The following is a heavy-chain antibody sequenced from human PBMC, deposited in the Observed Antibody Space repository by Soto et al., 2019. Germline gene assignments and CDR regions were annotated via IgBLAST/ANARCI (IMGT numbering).Heavy chain of an antibody. D-gene: IGHD3-9*01. J-gene: IGHJ6*02. Sequence: ASVKVSCKVSGYTLTELSMHWVRQAPGKGLEWMGGFDPEDGETIYAQKFQGRVTMTEDTSTDTAYMELSSLRSEDTAVYYCATDRTHTIKPWAGDYYYGMDVWGQGTTVTVSS. V-gene: IGHV1-24*01. CDR1: GYTLTELS. CDR3: ATDRTHTIKPWAGDYYYGMDV. CDR2: FDPEDGET.